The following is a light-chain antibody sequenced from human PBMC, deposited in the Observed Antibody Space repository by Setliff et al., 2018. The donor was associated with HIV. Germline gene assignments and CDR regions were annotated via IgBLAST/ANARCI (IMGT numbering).Light chain of an antibody. V-gene: IGLV7-46*01. CDR1: TGAVTSGHY. Sequence: QAVVTQESSLTVSPGGTISLTCVSSTGAVTSGHYPHWFQQKPGQVPRPLIYDATKRHSWTPSRFSGSLLRDKAALTLSNAQAEDEADYYCLLSYGGARVFASGTKVTVL. CDR2: DAT. CDR3: LLSYGGARV. J-gene: IGLJ1*01.